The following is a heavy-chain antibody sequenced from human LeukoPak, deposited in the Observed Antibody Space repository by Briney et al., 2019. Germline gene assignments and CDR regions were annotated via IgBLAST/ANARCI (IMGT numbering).Heavy chain of an antibody. CDR1: GGSISSSSYY. Sequence: SETLSLTCTVSGGSISSSSYYWGWIRQPPGKGLEWIGYIYYSGSTNYNPSPKSRVTISVDTSKNQFSLKLSSETAADTAVYYCARRAGASNGGLDYWGQGTLVTVSS. CDR3: ARRAGASNGGLDY. CDR2: IYYSGST. V-gene: IGHV4-61*05. D-gene: IGHD4-23*01. J-gene: IGHJ4*02.